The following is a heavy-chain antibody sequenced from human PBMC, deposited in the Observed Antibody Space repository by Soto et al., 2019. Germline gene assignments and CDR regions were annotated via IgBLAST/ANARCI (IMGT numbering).Heavy chain of an antibody. Sequence: QVQLVESGGGVVQPGRSLRLSCAASGFSFSSCAMHWVRQAPGKGLEWVAVVSHDGSNKYYADSVKGRVTISRDNSINTVYLPMNSLRAEDTAVYYCARVSIAVAGIAYYFDYWGQGTLVTVSS. J-gene: IGHJ4*02. CDR3: ARVSIAVAGIAYYFDY. CDR1: GFSFSSCA. CDR2: VSHDGSNK. D-gene: IGHD6-19*01. V-gene: IGHV3-30-3*01.